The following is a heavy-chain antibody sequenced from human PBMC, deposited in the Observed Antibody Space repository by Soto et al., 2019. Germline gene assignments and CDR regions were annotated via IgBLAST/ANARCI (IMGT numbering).Heavy chain of an antibody. D-gene: IGHD4-17*01. CDR1: GFTFSSYG. V-gene: IGHV3-30*18. Sequence: QVQLVESGGGVVQPGRSLRLSCAASGFTFSSYGMHWVRQAPGKGLEWVAVISYDGSNKYYADSVKGRFTIFRDNSKNTLYLQMNSLRAEDTAVYYCAKGHDNPVTDAFDIWGQGTMVTVSS. J-gene: IGHJ3*02. CDR3: AKGHDNPVTDAFDI. CDR2: ISYDGSNK.